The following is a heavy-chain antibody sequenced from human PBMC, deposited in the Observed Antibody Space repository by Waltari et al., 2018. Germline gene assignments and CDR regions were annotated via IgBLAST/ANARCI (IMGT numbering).Heavy chain of an antibody. D-gene: IGHD4-17*01. CDR3: ARESGDYSPFDN. Sequence: QVQLQESGPGLVKPLENLSLTCSVSGGSIGSYYWSWIRQPAGKGLEWIGHIFTSGITKYNPSLKSRVTMSVDTSKNQFSLKLTSVTAADTAVYYCARESGDYSPFDNWGQGPLVTVSS. CDR2: IFTSGIT. J-gene: IGHJ4*02. CDR1: GGSIGSYY. V-gene: IGHV4-4*07.